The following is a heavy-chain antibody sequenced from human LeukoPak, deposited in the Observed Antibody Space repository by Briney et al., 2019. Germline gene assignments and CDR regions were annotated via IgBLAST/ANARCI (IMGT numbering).Heavy chain of an antibody. CDR2: INPSGGST. J-gene: IGHJ4*02. CDR3: ARGAPGLYLSY. CDR1: GYTFTSYY. V-gene: IGHV1-46*01. Sequence: ASVTVSCTASGYTFTSYYMHWVRQAPGQGLEWMGIINPSGGSTSYAQKFQGRVTMTRDMSTSTVYMELSSLRSEDTAVYYCARGAPGLYLSYWGRGTLVTVPS. D-gene: IGHD2-2*02.